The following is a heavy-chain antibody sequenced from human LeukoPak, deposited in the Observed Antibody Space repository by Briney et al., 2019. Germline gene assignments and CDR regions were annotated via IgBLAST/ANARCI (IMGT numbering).Heavy chain of an antibody. V-gene: IGHV3-74*01. Sequence: PGGSLRLSCAASGFAFSSFWMHWVRQAPGKGLVWVSRINNDGSSTAYADSVKGRFTISRDNAKNTLYLQMNSLRAEDTAVYYCARDSFVTISGGWNWFDPWGQGTLVTVSS. D-gene: IGHD3-3*01. J-gene: IGHJ5*02. CDR3: ARDSFVTISGGWNWFDP. CDR1: GFAFSSFW. CDR2: INNDGSST.